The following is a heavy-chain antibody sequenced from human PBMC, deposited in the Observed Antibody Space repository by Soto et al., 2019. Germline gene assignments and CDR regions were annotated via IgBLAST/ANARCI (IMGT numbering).Heavy chain of an antibody. V-gene: IGHV4-4*07. CDR2: IFSSGST. J-gene: IGHJ4*02. CDR3: AREGSYSAYNFAHGIQLWSFDF. D-gene: IGHD5-12*01. Sequence: SETLSLTCTVSGGSINTFYWSWVRQPAGKGLEWIGRIFSSGSTSFNPSLESRVAMSVDTSKNHFSLNVSSVTAADMAVYYCAREGSYSAYNFAHGIQLWSFDFWGQGALVTASS. CDR1: GGSINTFY.